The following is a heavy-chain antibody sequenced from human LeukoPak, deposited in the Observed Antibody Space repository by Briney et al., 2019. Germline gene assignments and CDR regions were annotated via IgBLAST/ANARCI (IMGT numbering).Heavy chain of an antibody. CDR1: GYSISSGYY. V-gene: IGHV4-61*02. CDR2: IYTSGST. J-gene: IGHJ4*02. Sequence: PSETLSLTCAVSGYSISSGYYWSWIRQPAGKGLEWIGRIYTSGSTNYNPSLKSRDTISVDTSKNQFSLKLSSVTAADTAVYYCAIGGFGELLYLIYFDYWGQGTLVTVSS. D-gene: IGHD3-10*01. CDR3: AIGGFGELLYLIYFDY.